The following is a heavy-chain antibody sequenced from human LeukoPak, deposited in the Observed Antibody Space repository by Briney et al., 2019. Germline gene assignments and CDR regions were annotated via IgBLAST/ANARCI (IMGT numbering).Heavy chain of an antibody. CDR3: ANDFRYLDWFLDY. J-gene: IGHJ4*02. Sequence: GGSLRLACAASGFTFSSYGMHWVRQAPGKGLEWVAFIRYDGSNKYYADSVKGRFTISRDNSKNTLYLQMNSLRAEDTAVYYCANDFRYLDWFLDYWGQGTLVTVSS. CDR2: IRYDGSNK. D-gene: IGHD3-9*01. CDR1: GFTFSSYG. V-gene: IGHV3-30*02.